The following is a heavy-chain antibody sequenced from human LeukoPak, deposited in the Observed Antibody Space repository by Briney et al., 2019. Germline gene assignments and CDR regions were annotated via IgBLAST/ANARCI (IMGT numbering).Heavy chain of an antibody. J-gene: IGHJ6*02. V-gene: IGHV4-59*01. CDR3: ARGRSNYYGMDV. CDR2: IYYNGNT. D-gene: IGHD1-26*01. Sequence: SETLSLTCSVSDGSINSYYWDWIRRPPGKGLEWIGYIYYNGNTNYSPSLKSRVTMSVDTSKNLFSLKVSSVTAADTAVYYCARGRSNYYGMDVWGQGTTVTVSS. CDR1: DGSINSYY.